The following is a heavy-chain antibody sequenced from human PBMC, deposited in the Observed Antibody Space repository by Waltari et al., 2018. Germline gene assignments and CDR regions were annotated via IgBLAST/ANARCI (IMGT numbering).Heavy chain of an antibody. CDR3: ARDRMIVPNDAFDS. V-gene: IGHV3-33*01. CDR2: RWYDGSNK. J-gene: IGHJ3*02. Sequence: QVQLVESGGGVVQPGRFLRPSCAASGFTFSSYGMHWVRQAPGKGLEWVAVRWYDGSNKYYADSGKGRFTISRDNSKNTLYLQMNSLRAEDTVVYYCARDRMIVPNDAFDSWGQGTMVTVSS. D-gene: IGHD3-22*01. CDR1: GFTFSSYG.